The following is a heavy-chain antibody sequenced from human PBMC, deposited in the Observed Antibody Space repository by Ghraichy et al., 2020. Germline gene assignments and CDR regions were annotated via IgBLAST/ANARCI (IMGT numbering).Heavy chain of an antibody. J-gene: IGHJ6*02. V-gene: IGHV4-39*01. CDR3: ARRMTGDYYLGYDYYYGMDV. CDR1: GGSISSSSYY. Sequence: SETLSLTCTVSGGSISSSSYYWGWIRQPPGKGLEWIGSIYYSGSTYYKPSLKSRVTISVDTSKNQFSLKLSSVTAADTAVYYCARRMTGDYYLGYDYYYGMDVWGQGTTVTVSS. CDR2: IYYSGST. D-gene: IGHD4-17*01.